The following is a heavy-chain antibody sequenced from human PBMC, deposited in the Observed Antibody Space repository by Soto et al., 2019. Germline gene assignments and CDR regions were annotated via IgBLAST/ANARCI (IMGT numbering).Heavy chain of an antibody. CDR2: IYPGDSDT. Sequence: GESLKISCKGSGYSFTSYWIGWVRQMPGKGLEWMGIIYPGDSDTRYSPYFQGQVTISADKSSSTAYLQWSSLKASDTAIYYCASRPRYCSGGSCYNDYWGQGTLVTVSS. CDR3: ASRPRYCSGGSCYNDY. CDR1: GYSFTSYW. V-gene: IGHV5-51*01. D-gene: IGHD2-15*01. J-gene: IGHJ4*02.